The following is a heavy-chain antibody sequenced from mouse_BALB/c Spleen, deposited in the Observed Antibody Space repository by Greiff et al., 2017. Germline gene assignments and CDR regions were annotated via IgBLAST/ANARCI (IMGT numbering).Heavy chain of an antibody. CDR3: ARGKLTYYFDY. CDR1: GYTFTSYW. J-gene: IGHJ2*01. V-gene: IGHV1-7*01. Sequence: QVQLKQSGAELAKPGASVKMSCKASGYTFTSYWMHWVKQRPGQGLEWIGYINPSTGYTEYNQKFKDKATLTADKSSSTAYMQLSSLTSEDSAVYYCARGKLTYYFDYWGQGTTLTVSS. CDR2: INPSTGYT. D-gene: IGHD1-3*01.